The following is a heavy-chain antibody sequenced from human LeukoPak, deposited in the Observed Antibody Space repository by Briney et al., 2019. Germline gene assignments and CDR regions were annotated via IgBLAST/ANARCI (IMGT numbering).Heavy chain of an antibody. CDR3: AGNNWGPFDY. CDR1: GGSIRSSYYY. J-gene: IGHJ4*02. CDR2: IYDSGST. V-gene: IGHV4-39*07. D-gene: IGHD7-27*01. Sequence: SETLSLTCTVSGGSIRSSYYYWGWIRQPPGKGLEWIGSIYDSGSTYYNPSLKSRVTISVDTSKNQFSLKLSSVTAADTAVYYCAGNNWGPFDYWGQGTLVTVSS.